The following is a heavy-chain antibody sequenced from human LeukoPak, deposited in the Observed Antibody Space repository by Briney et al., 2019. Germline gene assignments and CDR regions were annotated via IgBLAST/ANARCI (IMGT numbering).Heavy chain of an antibody. CDR2: INPNSGGT. CDR1: GYTFTCYY. V-gene: IGHV1-2*02. Sequence: ASVKVSCKASGYTFTCYYMHWVRQAPGQGREWMGWINPNSGGTNYAQKFQGRVTMPRDTSISTAYMELSRLRSDDTAVYYCARGDTMIVVVPFDYWGQGTLVTVSS. D-gene: IGHD3-22*01. CDR3: ARGDTMIVVVPFDY. J-gene: IGHJ4*02.